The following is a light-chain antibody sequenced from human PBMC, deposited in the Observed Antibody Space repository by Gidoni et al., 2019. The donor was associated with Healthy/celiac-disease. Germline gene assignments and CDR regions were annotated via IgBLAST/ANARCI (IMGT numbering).Light chain of an antibody. CDR2: ELS. CDR3: SSYTSSSTYVV. V-gene: IGLV2-14*01. CDR1: SSDVGCYNY. J-gene: IGLJ2*01. Sequence: SALPPPASVSGSPGQSITISCTGTSSDVGCYNYVSWEQPHPVKAPKLMIYELSNRPSGVSNLFSGSKSGSTASLTISGIQAEDEADYYCSSYTSSSTYVVFGGGTKLTVL.